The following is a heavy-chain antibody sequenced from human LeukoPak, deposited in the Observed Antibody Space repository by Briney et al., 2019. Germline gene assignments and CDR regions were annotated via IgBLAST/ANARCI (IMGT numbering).Heavy chain of an antibody. CDR2: ISSSGSTI. D-gene: IGHD2-2*01. Sequence: GGSLRLSCAASGFTFSDYYMSWIRQAPGKGLEWVSYISSSGSTIYYADSVKGRFTISRDNAKNSLYLQMNSLRAEDTAVYYCARKGRHCSSTSCYAGGFDYWGQGTLVTVSS. CDR3: ARKGRHCSSTSCYAGGFDY. J-gene: IGHJ4*02. CDR1: GFTFSDYY. V-gene: IGHV3-11*01.